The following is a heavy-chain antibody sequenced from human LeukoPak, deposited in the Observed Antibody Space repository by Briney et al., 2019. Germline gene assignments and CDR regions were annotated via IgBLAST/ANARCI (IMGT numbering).Heavy chain of an antibody. Sequence: GGTLRLSCAASGFTFSSYGMSWVRQAPGKGLEWVSAISGSGGSTYYADSVKGRFTISRDNSKNTLYLQMNSLRAEDTALYYCAKPRWFGELSGIDSWGQGTLVTVSS. CDR3: AKPRWFGELSGIDS. D-gene: IGHD3-10*01. CDR1: GFTFSSYG. CDR2: ISGSGGST. V-gene: IGHV3-23*01. J-gene: IGHJ4*02.